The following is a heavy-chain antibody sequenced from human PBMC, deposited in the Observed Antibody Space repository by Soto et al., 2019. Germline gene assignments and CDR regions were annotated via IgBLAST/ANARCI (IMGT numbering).Heavy chain of an antibody. V-gene: IGHV4-34*01. D-gene: IGHD6-13*01. CDR1: GGSFSGYY. CDR2: INHSGST. J-gene: IGHJ4*02. CDR3: ARLKAAADY. Sequence: PSETLSLTCAVYGGSFSGYYWSWIRQPPGKGLEWIGEINHSGSTNYNPSLKSRVTISVDTSKNQFSLKLSSVTAADTAVYYCARLKAAADYWGQGTLVTVSS.